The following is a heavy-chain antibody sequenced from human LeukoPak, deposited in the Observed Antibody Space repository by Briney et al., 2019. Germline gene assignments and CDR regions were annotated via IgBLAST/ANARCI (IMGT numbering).Heavy chain of an antibody. Sequence: LSLTCTVSGGSISSSSYYWGWIRQAPGKGLEWVSYISSSGSTIYYADSVKGRFTISRDNAKNSLYLQMSSLRAEDTAVYYCARAPTIVGYTSRELGHWYFDLWGRGTLVTVSS. CDR1: GGSISSSSYY. D-gene: IGHD6-13*01. CDR2: ISSSGSTI. V-gene: IGHV3-11*04. J-gene: IGHJ2*01. CDR3: ARAPTIVGYTSRELGHWYFDL.